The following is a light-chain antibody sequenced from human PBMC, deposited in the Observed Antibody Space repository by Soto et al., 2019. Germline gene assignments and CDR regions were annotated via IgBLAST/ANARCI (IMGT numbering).Light chain of an antibody. CDR3: PQYGSSPRT. CDR2: GAS. CDR1: QSVSSSY. V-gene: IGKV3-20*01. J-gene: IGKJ1*01. Sequence: EIVLTQSPGTLSLSPGERATLSCRASQSVSSSYLAWYQQKPGQAPRLLIDGASSRATGIPDRFSGSGSGTDFTLTISRLEPEDFAVYYWPQYGSSPRTFGQGTKVEIK.